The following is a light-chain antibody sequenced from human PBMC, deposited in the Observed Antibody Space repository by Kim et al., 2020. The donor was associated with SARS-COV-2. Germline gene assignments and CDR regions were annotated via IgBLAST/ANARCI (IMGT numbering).Light chain of an antibody. J-gene: IGLJ3*02. CDR1: KIEDKN. CDR2: RDG. V-gene: IGLV3-9*01. Sequence: VGLGKTARTTCGGDKIEDKNVLWYQHKPGQAPVLVIYRDGNRPAGIPARFSGSNSGNTATLIISRAQVEDEADYYCQVWDSDPWVFGGGTQLTVL. CDR3: QVWDSDPWV.